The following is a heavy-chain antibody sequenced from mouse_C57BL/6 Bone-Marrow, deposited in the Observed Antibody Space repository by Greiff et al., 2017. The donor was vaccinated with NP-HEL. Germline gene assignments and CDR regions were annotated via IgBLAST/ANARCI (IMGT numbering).Heavy chain of an antibody. CDR3: ARSHYDYDAWFAY. Sequence: QVQLQQPGAELVMPGASVKLSCKASGYTFTSYWMHWVKQRPGQGLEWIGEIDPSDSYTNYNQKFKGKSTLTVDKSSSTAYMQLSSLTSEDAAVYYCARSHYDYDAWFAYWGQGTLVTVSA. D-gene: IGHD2-4*01. V-gene: IGHV1-69*01. J-gene: IGHJ3*01. CDR1: GYTFTSYW. CDR2: IDPSDSYT.